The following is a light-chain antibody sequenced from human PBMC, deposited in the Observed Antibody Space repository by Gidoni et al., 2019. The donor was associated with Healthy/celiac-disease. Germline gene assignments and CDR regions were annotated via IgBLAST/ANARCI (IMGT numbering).Light chain of an antibody. CDR2: AAS. CDR3: QQYYTYPLT. CDR1: QGISSY. J-gene: IGKJ4*01. Sequence: AIRMTQSPSSFSASTGDRVTITCRASQGISSYLAWYQQKPGKAPKLLIYAASTLQSGVPSRFIVSGLVTDFTLTISCLQAEDFATYYCQQYYTYPLTFGGGTKVEIK. V-gene: IGKV1-8*01.